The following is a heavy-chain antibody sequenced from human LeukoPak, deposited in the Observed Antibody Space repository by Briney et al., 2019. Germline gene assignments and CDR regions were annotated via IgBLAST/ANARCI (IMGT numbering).Heavy chain of an antibody. CDR2: IWYDGSNK. V-gene: IGHV3-33*01. D-gene: IGHD4-23*01. Sequence: GRSLRLSCVASGFTFSSYGMHWVRQVPGKGLEWVALIWYDGSNKYYSDSVKGRFTISRDNSKNTLYLQMNSLRAEDKAVYYCAREGPRGNSQFDYWGQGTLVTVSS. J-gene: IGHJ4*02. CDR3: AREGPRGNSQFDY. CDR1: GFTFSSYG.